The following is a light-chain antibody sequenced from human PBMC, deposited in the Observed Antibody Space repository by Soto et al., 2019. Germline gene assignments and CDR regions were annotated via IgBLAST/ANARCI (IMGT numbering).Light chain of an antibody. V-gene: IGKV2-30*01. CDR3: MQATYWPRT. J-gene: IGKJ1*01. CDR1: QHLVYSDGNTY. CDR2: KVS. Sequence: GVNKSTVSLPVRHGQPASISCGSCQHLVYSDGNTYSNWFQQRTDKTPRRLIYKVSNRDSGVPERFGGSGSGTDFTLKISRFEAEDVGVYYCMQATYWPRTFGQGTEVDVK.